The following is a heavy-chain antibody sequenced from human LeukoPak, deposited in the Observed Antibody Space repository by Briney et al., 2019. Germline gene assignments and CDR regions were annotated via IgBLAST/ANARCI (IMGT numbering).Heavy chain of an antibody. CDR2: IIPIFGTA. CDR3: ARDPGGLDV. Sequence: SVKVSCKASGGTFSSYAISWVRQAPGQGLEWMGGIIPIFGTANYAQKFQGRVTMTTDTSTSTAYMELRTLRSDDTAVYYCARDPGGLDVWGKGTTVTVSS. CDR1: GGTFSSYA. V-gene: IGHV1-69*05. D-gene: IGHD3-10*01. J-gene: IGHJ6*04.